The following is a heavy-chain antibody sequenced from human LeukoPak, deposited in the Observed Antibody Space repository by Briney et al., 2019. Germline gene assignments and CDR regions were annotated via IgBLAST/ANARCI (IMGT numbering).Heavy chain of an antibody. CDR1: GFTFSSYA. CDR3: AKVTTVTTEDY. V-gene: IGHV3-23*01. D-gene: IGHD4-17*01. CDR2: IIASGGST. J-gene: IGHJ4*02. Sequence: GGSLRLSCAASGFTFSSYAMSWVCQGPGKGLEWVSGIIASGGSTYYADSVKGRFTISRDNSKNTLYLQMNSLRAEDTAVYYCAKVTTVTTEDYWGQGTLVTVSS.